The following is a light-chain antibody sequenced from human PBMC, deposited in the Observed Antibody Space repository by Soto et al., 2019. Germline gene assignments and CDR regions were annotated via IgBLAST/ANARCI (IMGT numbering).Light chain of an antibody. CDR2: GAS. CDR3: QQYGSSPGT. CDR1: QSVSSSY. V-gene: IGKV3-20*01. J-gene: IGKJ1*01. Sequence: EIVLTQSPGTLSLSPGERATLSCRASQSVSSSYLAWYQQKPGQAPRLLIYGASSRATGIPDRFSGSGSGTDCTLTISRLEREDLAVYYCQQYGSSPGTFSQGTKVEIK.